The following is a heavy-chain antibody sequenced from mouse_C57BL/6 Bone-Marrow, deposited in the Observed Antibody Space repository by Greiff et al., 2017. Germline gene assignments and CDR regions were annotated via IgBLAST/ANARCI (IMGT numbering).Heavy chain of an antibody. V-gene: IGHV1-85*01. CDR2: IYPRDGST. CDR1: GYTFTSYD. D-gene: IGHD1-1*01. J-gene: IGHJ1*03. CDR3: ARDYGSSYWYFDV. Sequence: VQLVESGPELVKPGASVKLSCKASGYTFTSYDINGVKQRPGQGLEWIGWIYPRDGSTKYNEKFKGKATLTVDTSSSTAYMELHSLTSEDSAVFFCARDYGSSYWYFDVWGTGTTVTVSS.